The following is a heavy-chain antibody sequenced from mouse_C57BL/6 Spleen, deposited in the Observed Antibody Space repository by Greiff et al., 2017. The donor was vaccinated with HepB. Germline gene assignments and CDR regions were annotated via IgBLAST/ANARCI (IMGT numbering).Heavy chain of an antibody. CDR2: IYPGDGDT. V-gene: IGHV1-82*01. D-gene: IGHD2-13*01. Sequence: VQLQESGPELVKPGASVKISCKASGYAFSSSWMNWVKQRPGKGLEWIGRIYPGDGDTNYNGKFKGKATLTADKSSSTAYMQLSSLTSEDSAVYCCARLGIDGDWFAYWGQGTLVTVSA. J-gene: IGHJ3*01. CDR3: ARLGIDGDWFAY. CDR1: GYAFSSSW.